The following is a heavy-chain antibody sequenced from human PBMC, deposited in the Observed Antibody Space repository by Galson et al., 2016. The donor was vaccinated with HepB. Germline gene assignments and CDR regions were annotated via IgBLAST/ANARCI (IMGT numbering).Heavy chain of an antibody. D-gene: IGHD3-16*01. V-gene: IGHV3-7*03. CDR1: GFPFSRYW. CDR3: ARDGGYQSAPSPYGMDV. J-gene: IGHJ6*02. Sequence: SLRLSCATSGFPFSRYWMTWVRQAPGKGLEWVANIRQDESERYYVDSVKGRFTISRDNAKSTLYLQMNSLRAEDTAVYYCARDGGYQSAPSPYGMDVWGQETTVTVSS. CDR2: IRQDESER.